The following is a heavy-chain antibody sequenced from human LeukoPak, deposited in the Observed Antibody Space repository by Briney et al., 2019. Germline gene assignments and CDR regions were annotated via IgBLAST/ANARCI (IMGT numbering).Heavy chain of an antibody. V-gene: IGHV3-23*01. D-gene: IGHD6-25*01. Sequence: GGSLRLSCAASGFTFSSNAMSWVRQAPGKGLDWVSTITGDTTSTYYADSAKGRFTISRDNSKNTLYLQMNSLRVEDTALYYCARASSGTLDFWGQGALVTVSS. CDR3: ARASSGTLDF. J-gene: IGHJ4*02. CDR2: ITGDTTST. CDR1: GFTFSSNA.